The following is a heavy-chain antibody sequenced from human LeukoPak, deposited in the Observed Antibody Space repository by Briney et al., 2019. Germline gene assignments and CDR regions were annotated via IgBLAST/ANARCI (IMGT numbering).Heavy chain of an antibody. D-gene: IGHD2-15*01. J-gene: IGHJ4*02. CDR1: GGSISSYY. CDR2: VYYSGST. Sequence: PSETLSLTCTVSGGSISSYYWSWIRQPPGKGLEWIGYVYYSGSTNYNPSLKSRVTISVDTSKNQFSLKLSSVTAADTAVYYCARLGYCSGGSCPDYWGQGTLVTVS. CDR3: ARLGYCSGGSCPDY. V-gene: IGHV4-59*08.